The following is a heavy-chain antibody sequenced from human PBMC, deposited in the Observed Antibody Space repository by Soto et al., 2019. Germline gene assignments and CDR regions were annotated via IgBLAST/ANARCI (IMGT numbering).Heavy chain of an antibody. J-gene: IGHJ6*02. D-gene: IGHD2-2*01. Sequence: PGASLRLSCAASGFTVSSYSMNWVRQAPGKGLEWVSSISSSSSYIYYADSVKGRFTISRDNAKNSLNLQMNSLRAEDTAVYYCARDLDFDIVVVPAAIGGMAVWGQGTTVTVSS. CDR2: ISSSSSYI. CDR3: ARDLDFDIVVVPAAIGGMAV. CDR1: GFTVSSYS. V-gene: IGHV3-21*01.